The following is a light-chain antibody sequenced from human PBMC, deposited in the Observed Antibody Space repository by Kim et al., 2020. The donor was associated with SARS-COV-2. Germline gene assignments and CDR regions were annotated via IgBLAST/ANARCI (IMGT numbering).Light chain of an antibody. CDR1: TGTVTTGYY. CDR3: LLYYGGAWV. Sequence: QAVVTQEPSLTVSPGGTVTLTCASSTGTVTTGYYPNWFQQKPGHAPRSLIYSTSTKHSWTPARFSGSLLGGKAALTLSGVQPEDEGIYYCLLYYGGAWVFGGGAQRTVL. CDR2: STS. J-gene: IGLJ3*02. V-gene: IGLV7-43*01.